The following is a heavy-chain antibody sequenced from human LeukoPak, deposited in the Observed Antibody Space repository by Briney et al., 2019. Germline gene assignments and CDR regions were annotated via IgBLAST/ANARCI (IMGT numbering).Heavy chain of an antibody. D-gene: IGHD3-3*01. J-gene: IGHJ5*02. CDR3: ARVLDYYDFWSGYSGWFDP. Sequence: ASVKVSCKASGYTFTSYYMHWVRQAPGQGLEWMGWISAYNGNTNYVQKLQGRVTMTRDTSISTAYMELSRLRSDDTAVYYCARVLDYYDFWSGYSGWFDPWGQGTLVTVSS. V-gene: IGHV1-2*02. CDR2: ISAYNGNT. CDR1: GYTFTSYY.